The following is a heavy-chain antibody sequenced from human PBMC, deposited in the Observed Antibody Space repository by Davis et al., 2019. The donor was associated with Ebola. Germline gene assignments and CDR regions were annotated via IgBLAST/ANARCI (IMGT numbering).Heavy chain of an antibody. D-gene: IGHD3-16*01. Sequence: PGGSLRLSCSTSGFTFDDFAIHWVRQAPGKGLEWVSGISWNSGRIRYADSVKGRFTISRDNAENPLYLQMNSLRPEDTALYYCAKDAEPGEVSFGMLDYWGQGTLVTVSS. V-gene: IGHV3-9*01. CDR2: ISWNSGRI. J-gene: IGHJ4*02. CDR3: AKDAEPGEVSFGMLDY. CDR1: GFTFDDFA.